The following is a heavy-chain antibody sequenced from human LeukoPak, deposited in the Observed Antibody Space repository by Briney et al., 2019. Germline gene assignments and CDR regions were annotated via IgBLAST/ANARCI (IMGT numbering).Heavy chain of an antibody. CDR1: GGTFSSYA. D-gene: IGHD2-15*01. Sequence: GASAKVSCKASGGTFSSYAISWVRQAPGQGLEWMGRIIPIFGIANYAQKFQGRVTITADKSASTAYMELSSLRSEDTAMYYCARDTRARGFCSGGSCSFFDYWGQGTLVTVSS. V-gene: IGHV1-69*04. J-gene: IGHJ4*02. CDR3: ARDTRARGFCSGGSCSFFDY. CDR2: IIPIFGIA.